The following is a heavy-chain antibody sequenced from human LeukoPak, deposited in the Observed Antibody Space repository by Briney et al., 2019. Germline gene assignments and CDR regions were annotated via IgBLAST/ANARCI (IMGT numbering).Heavy chain of an antibody. CDR1: GYSFTSYW. CDR2: TYPGDSDT. V-gene: IGHV5-51*01. CDR3: ARGYYYGSGSWHYYYGMDV. Sequence: GESLKISCKGSGYSFTSYWIGWVRQMPGKGLEWMGITYPGDSDTRYSPSFQGQVTISADKSISTAYLQWSSLKASDTAMYYCARGYYYGSGSWHYYYGMDVWGQGTTVTVSS. J-gene: IGHJ6*02. D-gene: IGHD3-10*01.